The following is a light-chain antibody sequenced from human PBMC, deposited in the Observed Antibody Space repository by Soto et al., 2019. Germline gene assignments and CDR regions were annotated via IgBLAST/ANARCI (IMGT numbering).Light chain of an antibody. V-gene: IGKV3-15*01. J-gene: IGKJ1*01. CDR3: LQDINYPWT. CDR2: DAS. CDR1: QSVSSD. Sequence: EIVMAQSPATLSVSPGERATLSCRASQSVSSDLAWYQQKHGQSPRILIYDASTRATGIPARFSGSGSGTDFTLTISRLQPEDSATYYCLQDINYPWTFGQGTKVDIK.